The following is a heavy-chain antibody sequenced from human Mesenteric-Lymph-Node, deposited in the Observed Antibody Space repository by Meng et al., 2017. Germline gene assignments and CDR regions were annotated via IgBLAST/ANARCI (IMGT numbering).Heavy chain of an antibody. J-gene: IGHJ6*02. D-gene: IGHD1-14*01. CDR3: ARDIIPYYYYGMDV. CDR2: IKQDGSEK. CDR1: GFIFSNNW. Sequence: GGSLRLSCAASGFIFSNNWLTWVRQAPGKGLEWVANIKQDGSEKYYVDSVKGRFTISRDNAKNSLYLQMNSLRAEDTAVYYCARDIIPYYYYGMDVWGQGTTVTVSS. V-gene: IGHV3-7*03.